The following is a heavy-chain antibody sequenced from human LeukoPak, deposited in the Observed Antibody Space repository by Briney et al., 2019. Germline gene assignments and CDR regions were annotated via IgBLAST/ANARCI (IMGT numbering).Heavy chain of an antibody. CDR1: GFSLSTSGVG. Sequence: SGPTLVKPTQTLALTCTFSGFSLSTSGVGVGWIRQPPGKALEWLALIYWDDDKRYSPSLKSRLTITKDTSKNQVVLTMTNMDPVDTATYYGAHSANYDILTGRGPYFDYWGQGTLVTVSS. D-gene: IGHD3-9*01. V-gene: IGHV2-5*02. CDR3: AHSANYDILTGRGPYFDY. CDR2: IYWDDDK. J-gene: IGHJ4*02.